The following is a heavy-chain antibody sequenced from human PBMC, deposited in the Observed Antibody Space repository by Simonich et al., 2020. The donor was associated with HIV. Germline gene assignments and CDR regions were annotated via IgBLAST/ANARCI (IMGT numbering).Heavy chain of an antibody. CDR1: GFTFSRYA. V-gene: IGHV3-23*01. CDR2: SSGSGGST. CDR3: AKAYGNYYYYGMDV. D-gene: IGHD3-10*01. Sequence: EVQLLESGGGLVQPGGSLRLSCAASGFTFSRYAMSWVRQAPGKGLEGVSASSGSGGSTYYEDAGKGRFTISRDNSKNTLYLQMNSLRAEDTAVYYCAKAYGNYYYYGMDVWGQGTTVTVSS. J-gene: IGHJ6*02.